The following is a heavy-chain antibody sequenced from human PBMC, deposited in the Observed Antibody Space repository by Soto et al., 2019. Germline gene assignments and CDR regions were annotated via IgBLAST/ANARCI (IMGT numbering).Heavy chain of an antibody. J-gene: IGHJ4*02. Sequence: QVQLVQSGVEVKKPGASVKVSCKASGYTFTNYAISWVRKAPGRGLEWMGWFNTYNGNPNYAQTFQGRVTMTTDTSTGTAYMELRSLKSDDSAVYECARDSQYSTSWQRFDSWGQGTLVTVSS. D-gene: IGHD6-13*01. CDR2: FNTYNGNP. V-gene: IGHV1-18*01. CDR3: ARDSQYSTSWQRFDS. CDR1: GYTFTNYA.